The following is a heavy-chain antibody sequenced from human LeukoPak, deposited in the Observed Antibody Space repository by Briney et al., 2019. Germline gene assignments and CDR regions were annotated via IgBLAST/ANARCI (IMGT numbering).Heavy chain of an antibody. CDR3: ARLEGYYGSGSTNWFDP. Sequence: SETLSLTCTVSGGSISSYYWSWIRQPPRKGLEWIGYIHYSGSTNYNPSVKSRVTISVDTSKNQFSLRLSSVTAADTAVYYCARLEGYYGSGSTNWFDPWGQGTLVTVSS. D-gene: IGHD3-10*01. J-gene: IGHJ5*02. CDR1: GGSISSYY. V-gene: IGHV4-59*08. CDR2: IHYSGST.